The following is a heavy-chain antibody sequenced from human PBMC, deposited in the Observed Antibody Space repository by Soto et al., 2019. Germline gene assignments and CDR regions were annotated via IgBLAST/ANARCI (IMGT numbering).Heavy chain of an antibody. CDR3: VRERTIFGVAPGGGVDV. Sequence: PSETLSLTCAVSGGSISTSDYTWNWIRQPPGRGLEWIGSVYHSGATHYMPSLKNRLTMSLDKSKNQFSLDLTPVTAADTAVYYCVRERTIFGVAPGGGVDVWGQGTTVTVSS. J-gene: IGHJ6*02. CDR1: GGSISTSDYT. D-gene: IGHD3-3*01. V-gene: IGHV4-30-2*01. CDR2: VYHSGAT.